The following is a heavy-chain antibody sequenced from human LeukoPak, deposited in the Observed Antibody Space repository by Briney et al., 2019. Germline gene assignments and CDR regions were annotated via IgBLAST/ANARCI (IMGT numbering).Heavy chain of an antibody. V-gene: IGHV3-23*02. J-gene: IGHJ3*02. D-gene: IGHD4-17*01. Sequence: PGGSLRLSCAASGITFSSYVMSWVRQAPGKGLEWVSGMSGSGGSTYYGDSVKGRFTISRDNSKNTLYLQMNSLRAEDTAVYYCARVLSLVLTVTERAFDIWGQGTMVTVSS. CDR1: GITFSSYV. CDR2: MSGSGGST. CDR3: ARVLSLVLTVTERAFDI.